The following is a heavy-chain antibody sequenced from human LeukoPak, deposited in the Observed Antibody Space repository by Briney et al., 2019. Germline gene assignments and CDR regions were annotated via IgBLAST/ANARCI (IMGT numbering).Heavy chain of an antibody. J-gene: IGHJ3*02. V-gene: IGHV1-18*01. CDR3: ARRPGLNYDFWSAQEAFDI. CDR1: GYTFTSYG. Sequence: ASVKVSCKASGYTFTSYGISWARQAPGQGLEWMGWISAYNGNTNYAQKLQGRVTMTTDTSTSTVYMELRSLRSDDTAVYYCARRPGLNYDFWSAQEAFDIWGQGTMVTVSS. D-gene: IGHD3-3*01. CDR2: ISAYNGNT.